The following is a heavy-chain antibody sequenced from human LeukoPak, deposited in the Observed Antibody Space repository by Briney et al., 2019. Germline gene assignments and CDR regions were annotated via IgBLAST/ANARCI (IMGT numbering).Heavy chain of an antibody. CDR2: IIPIFGTA. Sequence: WASVKVSCKASGGTFISYAISWVRQAPGQGLEWMGGIIPIFGTANYAQKFQGRVTITADESTSTAYMELSSLRSEDTAVYYCAEAGPDAFDIWSQGTMVTVSS. CDR3: AEAGPDAFDI. V-gene: IGHV1-69*13. CDR1: GGTFISYA. D-gene: IGHD6-13*01. J-gene: IGHJ3*02.